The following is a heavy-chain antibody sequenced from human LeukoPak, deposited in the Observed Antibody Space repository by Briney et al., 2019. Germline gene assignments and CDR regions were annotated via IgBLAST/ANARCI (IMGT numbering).Heavy chain of an antibody. Sequence: GGSLRLSCAASGFTFSSYSMNWVRQAPGKGLEWVAVISYDGSNKYYADSVKGRFTISRDNSKNTLYLQMNSLRAEDTAVYYCARVIVSSGYRTFDYWGQGTLVTVSS. CDR2: ISYDGSNK. V-gene: IGHV3-30*03. CDR1: GFTFSSYS. D-gene: IGHD3-22*01. CDR3: ARVIVSSGYRTFDY. J-gene: IGHJ4*02.